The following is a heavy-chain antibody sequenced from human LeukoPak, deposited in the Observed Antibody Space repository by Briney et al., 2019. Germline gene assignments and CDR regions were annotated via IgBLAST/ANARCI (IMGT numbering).Heavy chain of an antibody. CDR1: GYTFTSYG. V-gene: IGHV1-18*01. D-gene: IGHD3-22*01. CDR2: ISAYNGNT. CDR3: AREQESYYYDSSGYYPDY. J-gene: IGHJ4*02. Sequence: ASVKVSCKASGYTFTSYGNSWVRQAPGQGLEWMGWISAYNGNTNYAQKLQGRVTMTTDTSTSTAYMELRSLRSDDTAVYYCAREQESYYYDSSGYYPDYWGQGTLVTVSS.